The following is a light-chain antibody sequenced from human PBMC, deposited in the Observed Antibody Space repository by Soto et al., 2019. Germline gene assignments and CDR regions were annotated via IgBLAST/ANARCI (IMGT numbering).Light chain of an antibody. CDR3: CSYAGSYSWV. CDR2: DVS. Sequence: QSVLTQPRSVSGSPGQSVTISCTGTSSDVGAYNYVSWYQHHPGKAPKVKIYDVSERPSGVPDRFSGSKSDNKASLTISGLQAEDEADYYCCSYAGSYSWVFGGGTQLTVL. CDR1: SSDVGAYNY. J-gene: IGLJ3*02. V-gene: IGLV2-11*01.